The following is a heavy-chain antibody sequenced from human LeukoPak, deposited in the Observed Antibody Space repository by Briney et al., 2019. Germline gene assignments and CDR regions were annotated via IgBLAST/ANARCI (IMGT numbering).Heavy chain of an antibody. V-gene: IGHV1-2*06. D-gene: IGHD2-21*02. J-gene: IGHJ5*02. Sequence: ASVKVSCTASGYTFTGYYMHWVRQAPGQGLEWMGRINPNSGGTNYAQKFQGRVTMTRDTSISTAYMELSRLRSDDTAVYYCARTYCGGDCYSDPWGQGTLVTVSS. CDR2: INPNSGGT. CDR3: ARTYCGGDCYSDP. CDR1: GYTFTGYY.